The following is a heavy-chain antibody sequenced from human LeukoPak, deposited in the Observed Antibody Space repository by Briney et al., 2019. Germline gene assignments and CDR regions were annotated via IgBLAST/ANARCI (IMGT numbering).Heavy chain of an antibody. J-gene: IGHJ4*02. CDR2: ISYDGSNK. CDR1: GFTFSSYA. V-gene: IGHV3-30-3*01. Sequence: GGTLRLSCAASGFTFSSYAMHWVRQAPGKGLEWVAVISYDGSNKYYADSVKGRFTISRDNSKNTLYLQMNSLRAEDTAVYYCARTFGSGSSYYFDYWGQGTLVTVSS. D-gene: IGHD3-10*01. CDR3: ARTFGSGSSYYFDY.